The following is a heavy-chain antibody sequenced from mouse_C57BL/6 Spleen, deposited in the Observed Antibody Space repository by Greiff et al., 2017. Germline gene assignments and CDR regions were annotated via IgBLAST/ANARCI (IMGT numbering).Heavy chain of an antibody. V-gene: IGHV5-6*01. CDR3: ARHGSGTEFAY. D-gene: IGHD4-1*01. J-gene: IGHJ3*01. CDR1: GFTFSSYG. Sequence: EVKLVESGGDLVKPGGSLKLSCAASGFTFSSYGMSWVRQTPGKRLAWVATISRGGSYTYYPDSVKGRFTISRDNATNTLYLQLSSLTSEDTAMYYCARHGSGTEFAYWGQGTLLTVSA. CDR2: ISRGGSYT.